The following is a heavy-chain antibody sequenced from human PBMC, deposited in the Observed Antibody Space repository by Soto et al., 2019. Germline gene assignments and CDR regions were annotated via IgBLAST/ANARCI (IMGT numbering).Heavy chain of an antibody. J-gene: IGHJ5*02. V-gene: IGHV3-48*02. CDR3: ARDAYDFWSGYYNWFDP. Sequence: GGSLRLSCAASGFTFSSYSMNWVRQAPGKGLEWVSYISSSSSTIYYADSVKGRFTISRDNAKNSLYLQMNSLRDEDTAVYYCARDAYDFWSGYYNWFDPWGQGTLVTVSS. CDR1: GFTFSSYS. D-gene: IGHD3-3*01. CDR2: ISSSSSTI.